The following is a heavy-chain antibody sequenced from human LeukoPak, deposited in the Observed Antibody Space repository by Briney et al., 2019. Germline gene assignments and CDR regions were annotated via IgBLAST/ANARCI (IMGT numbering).Heavy chain of an antibody. J-gene: IGHJ4*02. CDR2: IYHSGST. CDR3: ARAHSQQWLVPIDY. Sequence: PSETLSLTCTVSGYSISSGYYWGWIRQPPGKGLEWIGSIYHSGSTYYNPSLKSRVTISVDTSKNQFSLKLSSVTAADTAVYYCARAHSQQWLVPIDYWGQGTLVTVSS. CDR1: GYSISSGYY. D-gene: IGHD6-19*01. V-gene: IGHV4-38-2*02.